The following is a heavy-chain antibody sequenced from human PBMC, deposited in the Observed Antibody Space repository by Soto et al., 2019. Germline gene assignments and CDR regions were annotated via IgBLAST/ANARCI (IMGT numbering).Heavy chain of an antibody. CDR1: GYTFTSYY. D-gene: IGHD3-10*02. J-gene: IGHJ6*02. CDR3: ARGLTMAGADYYYYYGMDV. Sequence: ASVKVSCKASGYTFTSYYMHCVRRAPGQVLEWMGIINPSGGSTSYAQKFQGRVTMTRDTSTSTVYMELSSLRSEDTAVYYCARGLTMAGADYYYYYGMDVWGQGTAVTVSS. CDR2: INPSGGST. V-gene: IGHV1-46*01.